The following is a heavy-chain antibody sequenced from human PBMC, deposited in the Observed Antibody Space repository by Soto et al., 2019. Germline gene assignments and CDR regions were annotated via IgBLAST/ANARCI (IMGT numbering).Heavy chain of an antibody. Sequence: GXPLRDYCAASGFNISNAWANWFRKDPVNGLESVGRIKSKTDGGTTDYAAPVKGRFTISRDDSKNTLYLQMNSLKTEDTAVYYCTTVPVYYYDSSGYDFDYWGQGTLVTVSS. D-gene: IGHD3-22*01. V-gene: IGHV3-15*07. CDR1: GFNISNAW. J-gene: IGHJ4*02. CDR2: IKSKTDGGTT. CDR3: TTVPVYYYDSSGYDFDY.